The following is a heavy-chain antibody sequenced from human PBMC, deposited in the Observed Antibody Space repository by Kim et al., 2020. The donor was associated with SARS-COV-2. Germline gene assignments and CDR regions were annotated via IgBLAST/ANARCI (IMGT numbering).Heavy chain of an antibody. V-gene: IGHV4-59*13. CDR1: GGSLRGYY. CDR2: IFSDGSS. J-gene: IGHJ4*02. CDR3: ARTRGSGWFAFDS. Sequence: SETLSLNCNVSGGSLRGYYWSWIRQPPGRGLEWIGYIFSDGSSYYKPLLSSRVTMSVDMSNNRISLKMASVSAADTARYFCARTRGSGWFAFDSWGQGTLVTVSS. D-gene: IGHD6-19*01.